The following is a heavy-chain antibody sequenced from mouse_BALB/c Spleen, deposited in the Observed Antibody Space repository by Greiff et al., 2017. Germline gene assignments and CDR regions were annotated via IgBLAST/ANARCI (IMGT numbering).Heavy chain of an antibody. J-gene: IGHJ3*01. Sequence: VQLQQPGAELVKPGASVKLSCKASGYTFTSYWMHWVKQRPGQGLEWIGEINPSNGRTNYNEKFKSKATLTVDKSSSTAYMQLSSLTSEDSAVYYCARGYYGSAWFAYWGQGTLVTVSA. V-gene: IGHV1S81*02. CDR2: INPSNGRT. CDR1: GYTFTSYW. D-gene: IGHD1-2*01. CDR3: ARGYYGSAWFAY.